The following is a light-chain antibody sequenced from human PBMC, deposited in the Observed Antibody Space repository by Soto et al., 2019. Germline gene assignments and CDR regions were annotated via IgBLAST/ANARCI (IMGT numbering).Light chain of an antibody. CDR2: DVG. Sequence: QSALTQPASVSGSPGQSITISCTGTSSDVGGYNFVSWYQQHPGKAPKLMIYDVGIRPSGISNRFSGSKSGNMASLTISGLQAEDEADYYCSSYTNSGTLVAFGGGTKLTVL. CDR3: SSYTNSGTLVA. J-gene: IGLJ2*01. V-gene: IGLV2-14*03. CDR1: SSDVGGYNF.